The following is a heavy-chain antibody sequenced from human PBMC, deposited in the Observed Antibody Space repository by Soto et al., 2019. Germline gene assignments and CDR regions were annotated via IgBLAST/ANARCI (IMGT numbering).Heavy chain of an antibody. J-gene: IGHJ4*02. D-gene: IGHD3-3*01. Sequence: QITLNESGPTVVRPTETLTLTCRXXGFSLTTSGVGVGWIRQSPGKAPEWLALIYWDDDKRYSESLKSRLTITKDTSKNQVVLTVSDLDPTDTATYYCAHRVLRTVFGLVTTTAIYFDFWGQGTPVAVSS. CDR3: AHRVLRTVFGLVTTTAIYFDF. CDR1: GFSLTTSGVG. V-gene: IGHV2-5*02. CDR2: IYWDDDK.